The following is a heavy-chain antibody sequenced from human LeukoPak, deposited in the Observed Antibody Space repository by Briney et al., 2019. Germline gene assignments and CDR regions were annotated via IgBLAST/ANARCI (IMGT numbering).Heavy chain of an antibody. V-gene: IGHV4-61*02. J-gene: IGHJ4*02. Sequence: PSQTLSLTCTVSGGSISSGSYYWSWIRQPAGRGLEWIGRIYTSGSTNYNPSLKSRVTISVDTSKNQFSLKLSSVTAADTAVYYCARGTVADFDYWGQGTLVTVSS. CDR3: ARGTVADFDY. CDR2: IYTSGST. CDR1: GGSISSGSYY. D-gene: IGHD6-19*01.